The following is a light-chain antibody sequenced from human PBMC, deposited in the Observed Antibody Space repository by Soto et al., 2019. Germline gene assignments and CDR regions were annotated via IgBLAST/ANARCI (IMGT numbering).Light chain of an antibody. CDR2: GAS. CDR1: QSVSRK. V-gene: IGKV3-15*01. Sequence: EIVMTQSPATLSVSPGEGATLSCRASQSVSRKLAWYQQTRGQAPRIXIYGASTRETGIPARFSGSGAGTEFTLIISSLQSEDSAVYYCQQYNSWMWTFGQGTKVDIK. J-gene: IGKJ1*01. CDR3: QQYNSWMWT.